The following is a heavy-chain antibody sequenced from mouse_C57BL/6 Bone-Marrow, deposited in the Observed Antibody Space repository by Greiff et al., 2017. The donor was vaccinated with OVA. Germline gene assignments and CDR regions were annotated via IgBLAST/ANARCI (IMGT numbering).Heavy chain of an antibody. J-gene: IGHJ4*01. CDR1: GYTFTSYW. V-gene: IGHV1-55*01. CDR2: IYPGSGST. CDR3: ATTVVGDYYAMDY. D-gene: IGHD1-1*01. Sequence: VQLQQPGAELVKPGASVKMSCKASGYTFTSYWITWVKQRPGQGLEWIGDIYPGSGSTNYNEKFKSKATLTVDTSSSTAYMQLSSLTSEDSAVYYCATTVVGDYYAMDYWGQGTSVTVSS.